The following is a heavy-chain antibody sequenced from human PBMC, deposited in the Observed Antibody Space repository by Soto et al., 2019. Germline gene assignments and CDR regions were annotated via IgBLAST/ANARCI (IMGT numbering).Heavy chain of an antibody. V-gene: IGHV4-30-4*01. CDR1: GGSISSGDYY. J-gene: IGHJ4*02. Sequence: QVQLQESGPGLVKPSQTLSLTCTVSGGSISSGDYYWGWIRQPPGKGLEWIGYIYYSGSTYYNPSLKSRVTISVDTSKNQFSLKLSSVTAADTAVYYCARASVVATYYFDYWGQGTLVTVSS. D-gene: IGHD2-15*01. CDR3: ARASVVATYYFDY. CDR2: IYYSGST.